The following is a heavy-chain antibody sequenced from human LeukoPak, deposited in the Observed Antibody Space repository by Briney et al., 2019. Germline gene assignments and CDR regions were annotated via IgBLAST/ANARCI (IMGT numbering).Heavy chain of an antibody. CDR1: GYSFTSYW. D-gene: IGHD5-12*01. J-gene: IGHJ3*02. Sequence: GESLRISCKGSGYSFTSYWISWVRQMPGKGLEWMGRIDPSDSYTNYSPSFQGHVTISADKSISTAYLQWSSLKASDTAMYYCARQNRYSGYDYWAFDIWGQGTMVTVSS. CDR2: IDPSDSYT. V-gene: IGHV5-10-1*01. CDR3: ARQNRYSGYDYWAFDI.